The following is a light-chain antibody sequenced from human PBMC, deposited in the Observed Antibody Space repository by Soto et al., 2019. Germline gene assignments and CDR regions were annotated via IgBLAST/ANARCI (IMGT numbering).Light chain of an antibody. Sequence: IQMTPSPSSLSASVGDRISITCRASQGIRNDLGWYQQKPGKAPKLLIYKASTLESGVPSNFSGSGSGTEFSLTISSLQPEDFATYYCQQYNAYPWTFGQGTKV. CDR3: QQYNAYPWT. J-gene: IGKJ1*01. CDR1: QGIRND. V-gene: IGKV1-6*01. CDR2: KAS.